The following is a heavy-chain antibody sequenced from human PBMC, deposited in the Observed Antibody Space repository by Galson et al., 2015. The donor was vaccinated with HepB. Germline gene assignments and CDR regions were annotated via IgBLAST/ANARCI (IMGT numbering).Heavy chain of an antibody. CDR1: GFTFSSYA. CDR2: ISYDGSNK. J-gene: IGHJ4*02. D-gene: IGHD5-18*01. CDR3: ARGRDTAMVRDYYFDY. Sequence: LRLSCAASGFTFSSYAMHWVRQAPGKGLEWVAVISYDGSNKYYADSVKGRFTISRDNSKNTLYLQMNSLRAEDTAVYYCARGRDTAMVRDYYFDYWGQGTLVTVSS. V-gene: IGHV3-30*04.